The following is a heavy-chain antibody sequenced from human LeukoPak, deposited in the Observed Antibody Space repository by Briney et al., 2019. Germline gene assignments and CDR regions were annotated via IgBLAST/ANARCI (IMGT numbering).Heavy chain of an antibody. CDR3: ARENVLLWFGENRGAFDI. CDR1: GFTFSSYA. J-gene: IGHJ3*02. CDR2: ISGSGGST. V-gene: IGHV3-23*01. Sequence: GGSLRLSCAASGFTFSSYAMSWVRQAPGKGLEWVSAISGSGGSTYYADSVKGRFTISRDNSKNTLYLQMNSLRAEDTAVYYCARENVLLWFGENRGAFDIWGQGTMVTVSS. D-gene: IGHD3-10*01.